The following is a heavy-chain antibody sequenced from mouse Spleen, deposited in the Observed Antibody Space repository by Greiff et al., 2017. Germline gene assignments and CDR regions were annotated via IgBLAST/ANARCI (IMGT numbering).Heavy chain of an antibody. V-gene: IGHV3-8*02. CDR2: ISYSGST. CDR1: GDSITSGY. D-gene: IGHD2-4*01. CDR3: ARWGNDYEYYAMDY. Sequence: VQLKQSGPSLVKPSQTLSLTCSVTGDSITSGYWNWIRKFPGNKLEYMGYISYSGSTYYNPSLKSRISITRDTSKNQYYLQLNSVTTEDTATYYCARWGNDYEYYAMDYWGQGTSVTVSS. J-gene: IGHJ4*01.